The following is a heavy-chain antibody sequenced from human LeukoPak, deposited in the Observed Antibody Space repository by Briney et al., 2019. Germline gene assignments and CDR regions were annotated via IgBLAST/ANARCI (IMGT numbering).Heavy chain of an antibody. Sequence: GGSLRLSCAASGFTFSNAWMSWVRQAPGKGLEWVSVIYSGGSTYYADSVKGRFTISRDNSKNTLYLQMNSLRAEDTAVYYCARDYGSGSLDYWGQGTLVTVSS. CDR2: IYSGGST. J-gene: IGHJ4*02. CDR1: GFTFSNAW. CDR3: ARDYGSGSLDY. D-gene: IGHD3-10*01. V-gene: IGHV3-53*01.